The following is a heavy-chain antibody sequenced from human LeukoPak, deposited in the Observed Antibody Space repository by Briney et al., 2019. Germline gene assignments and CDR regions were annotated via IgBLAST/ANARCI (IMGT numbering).Heavy chain of an antibody. J-gene: IGHJ4*02. D-gene: IGHD6-6*01. Sequence: APVKVSCKASGYTFTGYYMHWVRQAPGQGLEWMGWINPNSGGTNYAQKFQGRVTMTRDTSISTAYMELSRLRSDDTAVYYCASTSIAARPLDYWGQGTLVTVSS. CDR1: GYTFTGYY. CDR2: INPNSGGT. CDR3: ASTSIAARPLDY. V-gene: IGHV1-2*02.